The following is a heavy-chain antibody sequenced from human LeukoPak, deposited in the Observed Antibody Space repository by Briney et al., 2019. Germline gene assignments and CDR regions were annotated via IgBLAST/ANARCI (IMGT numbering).Heavy chain of an antibody. CDR2: IYTSGST. CDR3: ARDGSYSSPYDAFDI. Sequence: SETPSLTCTVSGGCISSYYWSWIRQPAGKGLEWIGRIYTSGSTNYNPSLKSRVTMSVDTSKNQFSLKLSSVTAADTAVYYCARDGSYSSPYDAFDIWGQGTMVTVSS. D-gene: IGHD6-13*01. CDR1: GGCISSYY. V-gene: IGHV4-4*07. J-gene: IGHJ3*02.